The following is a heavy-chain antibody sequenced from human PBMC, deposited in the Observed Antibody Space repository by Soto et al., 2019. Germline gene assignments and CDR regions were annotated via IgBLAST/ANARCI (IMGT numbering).Heavy chain of an antibody. D-gene: IGHD3-9*01. CDR3: AKDTTSSGWNYYYYYMDV. J-gene: IGHJ6*03. CDR2: ISWNSGSI. Sequence: VQLVESGGGLVQPGRSLRLSCAASGFTFDDYAMHWVRQAPGKGLEWVSGISWNSGSIGYADSVKGRFTISRDNAKNSLYLQMNSLRAEDTALYYCAKDTTSSGWNYYYYYMDVWGKGTTVTVSS. CDR1: GFTFDDYA. V-gene: IGHV3-9*01.